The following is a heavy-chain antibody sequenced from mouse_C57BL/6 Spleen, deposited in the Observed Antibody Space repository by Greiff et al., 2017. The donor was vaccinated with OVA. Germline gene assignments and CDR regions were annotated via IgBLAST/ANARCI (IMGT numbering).Heavy chain of an antibody. CDR2: IDPSDSYT. V-gene: IGHV1-50*01. J-gene: IGHJ4*01. CDR3: ARNKAYAMDY. CDR1: GYTFTSYW. Sequence: QVQLQQPGAELVKPGASVKLSCKASGYTFTSYWMQWVKQRPGQGLEWIGEIDPSDSYTNYNQKFKGKATLTVDTSSSTAYMQLSSLTSEDSAVYYCARNKAYAMDYWGQGTSVTVSS.